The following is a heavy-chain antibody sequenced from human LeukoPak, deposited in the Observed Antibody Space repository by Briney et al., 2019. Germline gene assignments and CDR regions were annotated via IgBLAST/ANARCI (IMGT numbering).Heavy chain of an antibody. V-gene: IGHV4-59*01. CDR1: GGPISSYY. J-gene: IGHJ4*02. CDR3: ARAGIAVATFNY. Sequence: SETLSLTCTVSGGPISSYYWSWIRQPPGKGLEWIGYIYYSGSTNYNPSLKSRVTISVDTSENQFSLKLSSVTAADTAVYYCARAGIAVATFNYWGQGTLVTVSS. D-gene: IGHD6-19*01. CDR2: IYYSGST.